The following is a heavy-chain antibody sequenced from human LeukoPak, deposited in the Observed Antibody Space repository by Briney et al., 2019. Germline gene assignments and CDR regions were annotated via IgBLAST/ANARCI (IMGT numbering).Heavy chain of an antibody. CDR1: GYSISSGYY. Sequence: SETLSLTCTVSGYSISSGYYWGWIRQPPGQGLEWIGSIYYSGSTNYNPSLKSRVTISVDTSKNQFSLRLSSVTAADTAVYYCARVTGYVMEDYFDYWGQGTLVTVSS. CDR3: ARVTGYVMEDYFDY. D-gene: IGHD6-13*01. CDR2: IYYSGST. J-gene: IGHJ4*02. V-gene: IGHV4-38-2*02.